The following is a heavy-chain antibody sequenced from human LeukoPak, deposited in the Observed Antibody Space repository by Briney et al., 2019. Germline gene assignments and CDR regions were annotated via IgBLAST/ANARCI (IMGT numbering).Heavy chain of an antibody. CDR2: ISSSGSYI. Sequence: GGSLRLSCAASGFPFNSYSMTWVRQAPGKGLEWVSSISSSGSYINYADSVKGRFTISSDNAQNSLYLQTNSLRAEDTAVYFCARDASAVSYDYWGQGTLVTVSS. CDR3: ARDASAVSYDY. J-gene: IGHJ4*02. CDR1: GFPFNSYS. V-gene: IGHV3-21*01. D-gene: IGHD6-13*01.